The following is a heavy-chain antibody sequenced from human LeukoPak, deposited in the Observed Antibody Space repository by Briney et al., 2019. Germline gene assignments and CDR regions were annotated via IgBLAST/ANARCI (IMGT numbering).Heavy chain of an antibody. J-gene: IGHJ3*02. Sequence: SQTLSLTCTVSGDSISSGDYYWSWIRQPAGKGLEWIGRISSSGSTNYNPSLKSRVTISVDTSKNQFSLKLSSVTAADTAVYFCARGPYSYDSSGAFDIWGQGTMVTASS. CDR3: ARGPYSYDSSGAFDI. V-gene: IGHV4-61*02. D-gene: IGHD3-22*01. CDR2: ISSSGST. CDR1: GDSISSGDYY.